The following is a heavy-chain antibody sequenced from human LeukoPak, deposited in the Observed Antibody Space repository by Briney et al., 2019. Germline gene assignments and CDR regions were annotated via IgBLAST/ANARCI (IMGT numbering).Heavy chain of an antibody. Sequence: GGSLRLSCAASGFTLNSNSMNWVRQAPGKGLEWVSYISSSSSTIYYADSVKGRFSISRDNAKNSLYLQMNSLRAEDTAVYYCARVSHYGSGWFDPWGQGTLVTVSS. CDR2: ISSSSSTI. D-gene: IGHD3-10*01. CDR3: ARVSHYGSGWFDP. J-gene: IGHJ5*02. CDR1: GFTLNSNS. V-gene: IGHV3-48*01.